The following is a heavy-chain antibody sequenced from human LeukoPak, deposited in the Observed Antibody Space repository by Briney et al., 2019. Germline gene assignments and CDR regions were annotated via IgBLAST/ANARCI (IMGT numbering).Heavy chain of an antibody. D-gene: IGHD5-12*01. J-gene: IGHJ4*02. CDR1: GFTFCSNW. Sequence: PGGTLRLSCAASGFTFCSNWMSWVPQAPGKGLEWVANINQDGREKDYVDSVKGRFTISRDNTNNSLYLQMNSMRAEDTPVYYCARRRATSSSWCLDYWGQETVLSVPS. CDR2: INQDGREK. CDR3: ARRRATSSSWCLDY. V-gene: IGHV3-7*01.